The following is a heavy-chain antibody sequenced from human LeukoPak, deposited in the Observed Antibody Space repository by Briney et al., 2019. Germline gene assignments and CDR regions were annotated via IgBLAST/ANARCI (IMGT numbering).Heavy chain of an antibody. J-gene: IGHJ3*02. CDR3: RASSGYKRNDAFDI. Sequence: PGGSLRLSCAASGFTFSSYAMHWVRQAPGKGLEWVAFIRYDGGNKYYADSVKGRFTISRDNSKNTLYLQMNSLRAEDTAVYYCRASSGYKRNDAFDIWGQGTMVTVSS. CDR1: GFTFSSYA. CDR2: IRYDGGNK. V-gene: IGHV3-30*02. D-gene: IGHD3-22*01.